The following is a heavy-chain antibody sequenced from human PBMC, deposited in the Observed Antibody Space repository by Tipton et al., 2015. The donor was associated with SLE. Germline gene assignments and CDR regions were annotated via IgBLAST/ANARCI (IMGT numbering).Heavy chain of an antibody. V-gene: IGHV4-59*01. Sequence: TLSLTCTVSGVSMSSYSWSWIRQPPGKGLEWIGYIYYSGSTNYNPSLKSRVTISVDTSKKQFSLKLSSVTAADTAVYYCARVVKGSSWYWFDPWGQGTLVTVSS. CDR2: IYYSGST. D-gene: IGHD6-13*01. J-gene: IGHJ5*02. CDR1: GVSMSSYS. CDR3: ARVVKGSSWYWFDP.